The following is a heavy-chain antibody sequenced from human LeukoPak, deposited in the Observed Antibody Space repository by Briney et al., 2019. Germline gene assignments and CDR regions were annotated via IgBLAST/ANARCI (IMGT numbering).Heavy chain of an antibody. D-gene: IGHD3-10*01. V-gene: IGHV1-2*02. J-gene: IGHJ4*02. CDR1: VYTFTGYY. CDR3: ARDPDYGSGSYHFYYFDH. CDR2: IKPNGGGA. Sequence: ASVNVSCKSSVYTFTGYYMHWVRQAPGQGLEWMGWIKPNGGGANFAQKFQGRVTMTRDTSISTVYMELSRLRSDDTAVYYCARDPDYGSGSYHFYYFDHWGQGTLVTVSS.